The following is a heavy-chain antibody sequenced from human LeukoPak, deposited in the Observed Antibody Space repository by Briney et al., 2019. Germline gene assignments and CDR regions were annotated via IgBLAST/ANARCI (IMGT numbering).Heavy chain of an antibody. J-gene: IGHJ4*02. Sequence: SETLSLTCTVSGGSISSYYWSWIRQPPGKGLEWIGYIYYSGSTNYNPSLKSRVTISVDTSKNQFSLKLSSVTAADTAVYYCARQVGYDLNWGQGTLVTVSS. CDR2: IYYSGST. V-gene: IGHV4-59*08. D-gene: IGHD3-3*01. CDR1: GGSISSYY. CDR3: ARQVGYDLN.